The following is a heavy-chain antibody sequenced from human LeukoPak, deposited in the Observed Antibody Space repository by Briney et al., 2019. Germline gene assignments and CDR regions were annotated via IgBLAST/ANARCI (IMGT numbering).Heavy chain of an antibody. J-gene: IGHJ4*02. D-gene: IGHD3-10*01. Sequence: ASVKVSCKASGYTFTGYYMHWVRQAPGQGLEWMGWINPNSGGTNYAQKLQGRVTMTTDTSTSTAYMELRSLRSDDTAVYYCARGITMVRGVYYFDYWGQGTLVTVSS. CDR3: ARGITMVRGVYYFDY. CDR2: INPNSGGT. CDR1: GYTFTGYY. V-gene: IGHV1-2*02.